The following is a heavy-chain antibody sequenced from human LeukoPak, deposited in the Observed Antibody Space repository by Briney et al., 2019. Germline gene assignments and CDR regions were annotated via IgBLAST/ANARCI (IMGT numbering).Heavy chain of an antibody. Sequence: ASVKVSCKASGYTFTGYYMHWVRQAPGQGLEWMGWINPNSGGTNYARKFQGRVTMTRDTSISTAYMELSRLRSDDTAVYYCARDPNPSGGSAFDIWGQGTMVTVSS. D-gene: IGHD2-15*01. CDR3: ARDPNPSGGSAFDI. CDR1: GYTFTGYY. V-gene: IGHV1-2*02. J-gene: IGHJ3*02. CDR2: INPNSGGT.